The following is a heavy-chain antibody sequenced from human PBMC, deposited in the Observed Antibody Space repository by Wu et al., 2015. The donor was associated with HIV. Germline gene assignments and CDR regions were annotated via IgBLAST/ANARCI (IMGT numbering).Heavy chain of an antibody. V-gene: IGHV1-18*01. CDR1: GYTFTSYG. Sequence: QVQLVQSGAEVKKPGASVKVSCKASGYTFTSYGISWVRQAPGQGLEWMGWISAYNGNTNYAQKLQGRVTMTTDTSTSTAYMELRSLRSDDTAVYYCARDWNYYDSSGPGGYFDYWGQGTLVTVSS. CDR2: ISAYNGNT. D-gene: IGHD3-22*01. CDR3: ARDWNYYDSSGPGGYFDY. J-gene: IGHJ4*02.